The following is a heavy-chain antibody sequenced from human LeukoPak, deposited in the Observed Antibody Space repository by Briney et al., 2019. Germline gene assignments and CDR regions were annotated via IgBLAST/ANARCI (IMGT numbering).Heavy chain of an antibody. V-gene: IGHV4-4*07. CDR1: GGSISSYY. CDR2: IYSSGST. D-gene: IGHD6-6*01. CDR3: ARDGTPAARKGYYYYYGMDV. Sequence: SETLSLACSVSGGSISSYYWAWIRQPAGKGLEWIGHIYSSGSTNYNPSLKSRVTMSVDTSKNQFSLKVSSVTAADTAVYYCARDGTPAARKGYYYYYGMDVWGQGTTVTVSS. J-gene: IGHJ6*02.